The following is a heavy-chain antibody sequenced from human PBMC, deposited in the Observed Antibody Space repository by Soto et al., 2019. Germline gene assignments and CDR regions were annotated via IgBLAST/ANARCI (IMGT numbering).Heavy chain of an antibody. D-gene: IGHD1-26*01. Sequence: VGSLRLSCAASGFTFSSYSMNWVRQAPGKGLEWVSYISSSSSTIYYADSVKGRFTISRDNAKNSLYLQMNSLRDEDTAVYYCARDYDDGIVGATTDYYYYGMDVWGQGTTVTVSS. CDR3: ARDYDDGIVGATTDYYYYGMDV. CDR2: ISSSSSTI. J-gene: IGHJ6*02. CDR1: GFTFSSYS. V-gene: IGHV3-48*02.